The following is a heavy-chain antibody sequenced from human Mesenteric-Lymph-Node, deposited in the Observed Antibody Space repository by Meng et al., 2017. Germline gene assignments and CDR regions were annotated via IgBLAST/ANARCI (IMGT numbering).Heavy chain of an antibody. Sequence: ASVKVSCKASGYTFTSYGISWVRQAPGQGLEWMGWISAYNGNTNYAQKLQGRVTMTTDTSTSTAYMELRSLRSDDTAVYYCARVPIYCSGGSCYQYDAFDIWGQGTMVTVSS. V-gene: IGHV1-18*01. CDR1: GYTFTSYG. D-gene: IGHD2-15*01. J-gene: IGHJ3*02. CDR2: ISAYNGNT. CDR3: ARVPIYCSGGSCYQYDAFDI.